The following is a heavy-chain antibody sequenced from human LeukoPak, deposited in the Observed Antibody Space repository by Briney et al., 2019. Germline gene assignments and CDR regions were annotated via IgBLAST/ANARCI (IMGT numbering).Heavy chain of an antibody. J-gene: IGHJ6*03. D-gene: IGHD3-16*01. V-gene: IGHV5-51*01. CDR2: IYPGDSDT. CDR3: TRHGGYDYYTDV. Sequence: PGESLKISCKGSGYIFTNYWIGWVRQMPGKGLEWVGIIYPGDSDTIYSPSFQGQVTISADNSTNTAFLQWSSLKASDTAKYYCTRHGGYDYYTDVWGKGTTVTISS. CDR1: GYIFTNYW.